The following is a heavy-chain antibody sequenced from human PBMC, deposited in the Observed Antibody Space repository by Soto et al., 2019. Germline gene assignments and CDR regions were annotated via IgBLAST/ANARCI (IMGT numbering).Heavy chain of an antibody. CDR1: GGTFSSYT. V-gene: IGHV1-69*02. Sequence: QVQLVQSGAEVKKPGSSVKVSCTASGGTFSSYTISWVRKAPGQALEWMGRIIPILGIANYAQKFQGRGTITADKSTRTAYRELSSLSSEDTAVYYCARPKSGSYHPTPYGRDVWGQGSTVIVSS. CDR3: ARPKSGSYHPTPYGRDV. CDR2: IIPILGIA. J-gene: IGHJ6*02. D-gene: IGHD1-26*01.